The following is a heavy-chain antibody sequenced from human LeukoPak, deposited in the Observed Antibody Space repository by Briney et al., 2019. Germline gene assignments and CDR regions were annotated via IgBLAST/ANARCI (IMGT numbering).Heavy chain of an antibody. CDR1: GYTFTSYG. CDR3: ASDRWRSSGWYSSFLYYCYGMDV. CDR2: ISAYNGNT. Sequence: GASVKVSCKASGYTFTSYGISWVRQAPGQGLEWMGWISAYNGNTNYAQKLQGRVTMTTDTSTSTAYMELRSLRSDDTAVYYSASDRWRSSGWYSSFLYYCYGMDVWGQGTTVTVSS. V-gene: IGHV1-18*01. D-gene: IGHD6-19*01. J-gene: IGHJ6*02.